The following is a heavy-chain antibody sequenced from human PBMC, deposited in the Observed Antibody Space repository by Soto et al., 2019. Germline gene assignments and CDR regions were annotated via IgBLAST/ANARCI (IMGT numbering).Heavy chain of an antibody. V-gene: IGHV3-48*03. J-gene: IGHJ4*02. D-gene: IGHD1-26*01. CDR1: GLTFSKFE. CDR2: ISSDGTTI. Sequence: GESLKISCEVSGLTFSKFEMTWVRQAPGKGLEWVSSISSDGTTIYYADPVKGRFTISRDNDKNLLYLQMNSLKGEDTATYYCVRVGVVARPYWGQGTPVTVSS. CDR3: VRVGVVARPY.